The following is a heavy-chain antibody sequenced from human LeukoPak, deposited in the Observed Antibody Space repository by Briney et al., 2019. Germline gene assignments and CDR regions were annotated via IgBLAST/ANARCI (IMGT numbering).Heavy chain of an antibody. V-gene: IGHV3-66*02. CDR3: AKDRHFDWLLAPFSFDI. Sequence: GGSLRLSCAVSGFIVTGNYMTWVRLAPGKGLEWVSTIYSGGTTFYTDSVKGRFTISRDNSKNTLYLQMNSLRAEDTAVYYCAKDRHFDWLLAPFSFDIWGQGTMVTVSS. CDR1: GFIVTGNY. CDR2: IYSGGTT. D-gene: IGHD3-9*01. J-gene: IGHJ3*02.